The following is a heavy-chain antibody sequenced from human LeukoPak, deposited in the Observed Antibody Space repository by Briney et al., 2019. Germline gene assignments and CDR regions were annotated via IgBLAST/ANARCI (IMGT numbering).Heavy chain of an antibody. CDR2: IYTSGST. Sequence: SETLSLTCTVSGGSIGNPNFYWNWIRQPAGKGLEWIGRIYTSGSTNYNPSLKSRVTMSVDTSKNQFSLKLSSVTAADTAVYYCARDGIVVVPAATRPYYYYYYYMDVWGKGTTVTVSS. CDR3: ARDGIVVVPAATRPYYYYYYYMDV. V-gene: IGHV4-61*02. CDR1: GGSIGNPNFY. J-gene: IGHJ6*03. D-gene: IGHD2-2*01.